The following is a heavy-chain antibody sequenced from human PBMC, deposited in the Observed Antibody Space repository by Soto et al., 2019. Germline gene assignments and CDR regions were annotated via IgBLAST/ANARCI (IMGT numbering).Heavy chain of an antibody. D-gene: IGHD1-1*01. J-gene: IGHJ4*02. V-gene: IGHV4-31*02. CDR2: IYYSGST. CDR1: GGSISSGGYY. Sequence: QVQXXXSGPGLVKPXXXXSLTXTVXGGSISSGGYYWSWIRQHPGKGLEWIGYIYYSGSTYYNPSLKSRVTISVDTSKNQFSLKLSSVTAADTAVYYCARDRSGAGTPTLDYWGQGTLVTVSS. CDR3: ARDRSGAGTPTLDY.